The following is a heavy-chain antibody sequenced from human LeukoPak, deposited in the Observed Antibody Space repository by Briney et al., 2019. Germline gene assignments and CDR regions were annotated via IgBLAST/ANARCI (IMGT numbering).Heavy chain of an antibody. V-gene: IGHV2-70*13. J-gene: IGHJ4*02. CDR2: IDWDDDK. D-gene: IGHD6-13*01. Sequence: ESGPTLLNPTQTLTVTCTFSGFSLDTSGMCVNWIRQPPGEALEWLALIDWDDDKYYSTSLRTRLTISKDTSKNQVVLTMTNMDPVDTATYYCARMLTSTWDLDYWGQGTLVTVSS. CDR3: ARMLTSTWDLDY. CDR1: GFSLDTSGMC.